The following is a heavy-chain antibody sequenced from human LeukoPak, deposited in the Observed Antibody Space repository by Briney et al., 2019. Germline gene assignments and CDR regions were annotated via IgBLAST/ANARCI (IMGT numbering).Heavy chain of an antibody. CDR2: TDGVGSRE. Sequence: GGSLRLSCLASGFTFSDSFMSWVRHVSGKGLEWVAQTDGVGSREKYVDSVKGRFTISRDNDKKSLYIEMIDLTVEDTAVYYCAKEVTRVGRKAGDWFDPGGQGTRVTVSS. CDR3: AKEVTRVGRKAGDWFDP. J-gene: IGHJ5*02. CDR1: GFTFSDSF. V-gene: IGHV3-7*01. D-gene: IGHD2-21*02.